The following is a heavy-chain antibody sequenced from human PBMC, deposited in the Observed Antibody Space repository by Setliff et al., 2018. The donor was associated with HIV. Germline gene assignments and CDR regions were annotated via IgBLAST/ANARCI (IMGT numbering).Heavy chain of an antibody. CDR3: ARRARESTALHSDWNDVLFFDY. Sequence: GASVKVSCKASGYTFTSYGISWVRQAPGQGLEWMGWISAYNGNTNYAQKLQGRVTMTTDTSTSTAYMELRSLRSDYTAVYYCARRARESTALHSDWNDVLFFDYWGQGTLVTVSS. D-gene: IGHD1-1*01. CDR2: ISAYNGNT. J-gene: IGHJ4*02. V-gene: IGHV1-18*01. CDR1: GYTFTSYG.